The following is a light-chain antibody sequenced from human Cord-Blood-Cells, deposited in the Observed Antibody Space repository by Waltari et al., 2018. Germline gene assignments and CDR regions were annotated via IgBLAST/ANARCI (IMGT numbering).Light chain of an antibody. CDR2: EVS. CDR1: SSDVGGYNY. CDR3: SSYTSSSTWV. J-gene: IGLJ3*02. V-gene: IGLV2-14*01. Sequence: QSALTQPASVSGSPGQSITISCTGTSSDVGGYNYVSWYQQHPGKAPKLMIYEVSNRPSGVSNRFSGSKSGNTASLTISGLQAEDEADYYCSSYTSSSTWVFGGGTKLTLL.